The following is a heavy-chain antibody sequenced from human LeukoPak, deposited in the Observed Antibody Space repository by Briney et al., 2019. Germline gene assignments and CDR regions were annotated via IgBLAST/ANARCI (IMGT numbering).Heavy chain of an antibody. CDR1: GYTLSTYT. D-gene: IGHD2-15*01. J-gene: IGHJ4*02. CDR3: AREVAI. Sequence: GASVKVSCKASGYTLSTYTMHWLRQAPGQRPEWMGCIYAGNGNVKYSQNFQARVTITRDTSASTAYLELSSLRSEDTAVYYCAREVAIWGQGTLVTVSS. V-gene: IGHV1-3*01. CDR2: IYAGNGNV.